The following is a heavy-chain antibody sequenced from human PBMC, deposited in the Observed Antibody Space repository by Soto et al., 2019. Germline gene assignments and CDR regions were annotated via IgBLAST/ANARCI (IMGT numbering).Heavy chain of an antibody. CDR2: SYYSGST. D-gene: IGHD3-22*01. CDR3: AREAPDYYDSSGYNPRYFQH. J-gene: IGHJ1*01. CDR1: GGSISSYY. Sequence: SETLSLTCTVSGGSISSYYCSWIRQPPGKGLEWIGYSYYSGSTNYNPALKSRVTISVDTSKNQFSLKLSSVTAADTAVYYCAREAPDYYDSSGYNPRYFQHWGQGTLVTVSS. V-gene: IGHV4-59*01.